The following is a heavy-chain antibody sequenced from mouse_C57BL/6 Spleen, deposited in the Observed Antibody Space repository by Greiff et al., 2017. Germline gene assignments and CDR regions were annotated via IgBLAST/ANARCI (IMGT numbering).Heavy chain of an antibody. V-gene: IGHV5-17*01. CDR3: AREYYYGSSYAMDY. CDR2: ISSGSSTI. J-gene: IGHJ4*01. D-gene: IGHD1-1*01. Sequence: EVKLMESGGGLVKPGGSLKLSCAASGFTFSDYGMHWVRQAPEKGLEWVAYISSGSSTIYYADTVEGRFTISRDYAKNTLFLQMTSLRSEDTAMYYCAREYYYGSSYAMDYWGQGTSVTVSS. CDR1: GFTFSDYG.